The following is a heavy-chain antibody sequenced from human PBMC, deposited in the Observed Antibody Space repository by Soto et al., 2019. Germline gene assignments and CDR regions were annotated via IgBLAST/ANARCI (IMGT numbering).Heavy chain of an antibody. CDR2: IYHSGST. V-gene: IGHV4-4*02. Sequence: SETLSLTSAVAGGSISSSNWWIWVRQPPGKGLEWIGEIYHSGSTNYNPSLKSRVTISVDKSKNQFSLKLSSVTAADTAVYYCASGLAAAGTLYYYYGMDVWGQGTTVTVSS. J-gene: IGHJ6*02. CDR3: ASGLAAAGTLYYYYGMDV. D-gene: IGHD6-13*01. CDR1: GGSISSSNW.